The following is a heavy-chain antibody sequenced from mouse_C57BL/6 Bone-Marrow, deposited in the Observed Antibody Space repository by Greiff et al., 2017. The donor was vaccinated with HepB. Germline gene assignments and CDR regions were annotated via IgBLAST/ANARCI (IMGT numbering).Heavy chain of an antibody. V-gene: IGHV3-6*01. CDR1: GYSITSGYY. J-gene: IGHJ4*01. Sequence: DVQLQESGPGLVKPSQSLSLTCSVTGYSITSGYYWNWIRQFPGNKLEWMGYISYDGSNNYNPSLKNRISITRDTSKNQFFLKLNSVTTEDTATYYCASFNSNYQGCYAMDYWGQGTSVTVSS. CDR3: ASFNSNYQGCYAMDY. CDR2: ISYDGSN. D-gene: IGHD2-5*01.